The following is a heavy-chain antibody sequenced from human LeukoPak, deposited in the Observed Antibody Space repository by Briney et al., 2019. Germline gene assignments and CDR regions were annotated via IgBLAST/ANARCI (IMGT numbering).Heavy chain of an antibody. CDR2: ISYDGSNK. D-gene: IGHD2-15*01. V-gene: IGHV3-30*03. CDR1: GFTFSSYG. J-gene: IGHJ4*02. Sequence: PGGSLRLSCAASGFTFSSYGMHWVRQAPGKGLEWVAVISYDGSNKYYADSVKGRFTISRDNAKNSLYLQMNSLRAEDTAVYYCARGRDGWYFDYWGQGTLVSVSS. CDR3: ARGRDGWYFDY.